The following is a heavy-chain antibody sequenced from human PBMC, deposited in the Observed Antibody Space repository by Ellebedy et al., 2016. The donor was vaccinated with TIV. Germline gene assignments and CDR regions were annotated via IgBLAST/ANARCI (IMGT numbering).Heavy chain of an antibody. J-gene: IGHJ6*02. Sequence: SQTLSLTCAISGDSVSSNSAAWNWIRQSPSRGLEWLGRTYYRSKWYNDYAVSVKSRITINPDTSKNQFSLQLNSVTPEDTAVYYCARDRGYYGSGSPTHYYYGMDVWGQGTTVTVSS. CDR1: GDSVSSNSAA. CDR2: TYYRSKWYN. CDR3: ARDRGYYGSGSPTHYYYGMDV. D-gene: IGHD3-10*01. V-gene: IGHV6-1*01.